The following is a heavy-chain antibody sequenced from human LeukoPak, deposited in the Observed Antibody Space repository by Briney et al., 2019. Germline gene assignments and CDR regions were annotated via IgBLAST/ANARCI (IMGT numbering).Heavy chain of an antibody. V-gene: IGHV1-18*01. CDR1: GYTFTSYG. D-gene: IGHD5-18*01. CDR2: ISAYNGNT. CDR3: ARDRRYSYGENWFDP. J-gene: IGHJ5*02. Sequence: ASVKVSCKASGYTFTSYGISWVRQAPGQGLEWMGWISAYNGNTNYAQKLQGRVTMTTDTSTSTAYMELRSLRSDDTAVYYCARDRRYSYGENWFDPWGQGTLVTVSS.